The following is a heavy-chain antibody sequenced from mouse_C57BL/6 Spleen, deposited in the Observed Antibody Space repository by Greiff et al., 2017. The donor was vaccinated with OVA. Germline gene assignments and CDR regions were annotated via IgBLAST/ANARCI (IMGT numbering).Heavy chain of an antibody. V-gene: IGHV1-74*01. J-gene: IGHJ2*01. Sequence: VQLQQPGAELVKPGASVQVSCKASGYTFTSYWMHWVKQRPGQGLEWIGRLHPSDSDTNYNQQFKGKATLTVDKSSSTAYRQLSSLTSEDSAVYYCAIGHPYYFDYWGQGTTLTVSS. CDR1: GYTFTSYW. CDR3: AIGHPYYFDY. D-gene: IGHD6-1*01. CDR2: LHPSDSDT.